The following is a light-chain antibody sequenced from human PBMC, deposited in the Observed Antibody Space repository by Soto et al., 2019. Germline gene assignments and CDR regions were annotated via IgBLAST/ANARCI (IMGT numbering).Light chain of an antibody. CDR1: SGDVGAYDR. J-gene: IGLJ3*02. Sequence: QSALTQPRSVSGSPGQSVTISCTGTSGDVGAYDRVSWYQHHPTKAPKLIIYDVTNRPSGVPYRFSGSKSGSRASLTISGLQAEDEADYYCCSHAGGSSWVFGGGTQLTVL. CDR3: CSHAGGSSWV. CDR2: DVT. V-gene: IGLV2-11*01.